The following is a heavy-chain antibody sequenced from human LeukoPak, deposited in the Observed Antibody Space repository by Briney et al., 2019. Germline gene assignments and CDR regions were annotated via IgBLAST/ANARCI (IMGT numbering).Heavy chain of an antibody. Sequence: PGGSLRLSCAASGSTFSSYTMNWVRQAPGKGLEWISFISRSSDNIYYADSVKGRFTISRDNAKNSLYLQMNSLRAEDTAVYYCARGLYSGYDYYFDTWGQGTLVTVSS. D-gene: IGHD5-12*01. J-gene: IGHJ4*02. V-gene: IGHV3-48*01. CDR1: GSTFSSYT. CDR3: ARGLYSGYDYYFDT. CDR2: ISRSSDNI.